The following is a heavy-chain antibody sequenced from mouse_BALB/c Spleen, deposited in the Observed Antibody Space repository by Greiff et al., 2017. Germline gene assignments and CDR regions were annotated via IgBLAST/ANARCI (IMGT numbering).Heavy chain of an antibody. Sequence: QVQLQQSGAELVRPGTSVKISCKASGYTFTNYWLGWVKQRPGHGLEWIGDIYPGGGYTNYNEKFKGKATLTADTSSSTAYMQLSSLTSEDSAVYFCARQPTMITTGYFDYWGQGTTLTVSA. CDR2: IYPGGGYT. J-gene: IGHJ2*01. CDR3: ARQPTMITTGYFDY. D-gene: IGHD2-4*01. V-gene: IGHV1-63*02. CDR1: GYTFTNYW.